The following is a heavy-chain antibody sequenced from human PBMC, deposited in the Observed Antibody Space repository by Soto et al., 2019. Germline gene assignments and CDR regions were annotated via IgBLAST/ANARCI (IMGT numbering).Heavy chain of an antibody. CDR2: IYYSGST. Sequence: SETLSLTCSVSGGSITSYYWSWIRQPPGKGLEWIAYIYYSGSTSYNPSLKSRVSISLDTSKNQFSLKLSSVTAADTAVYYCARHSGYYDSSGYYAYFQYWGQGTLVTVS. V-gene: IGHV4-59*01. J-gene: IGHJ1*01. CDR3: ARHSGYYDSSGYYAYFQY. CDR1: GGSITSYY. D-gene: IGHD3-22*01.